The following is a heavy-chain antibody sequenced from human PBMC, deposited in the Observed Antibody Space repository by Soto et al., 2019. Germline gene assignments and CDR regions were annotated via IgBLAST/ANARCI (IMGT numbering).Heavy chain of an antibody. J-gene: IGHJ2*01. CDR3: ARPSIVGDMSYWKFDL. D-gene: IGHD1-26*01. V-gene: IGHV4-39*01. CDR1: GGSISSSIYY. Sequence: SETLSLTCTVPGGSISSSIYYWGWIRQPPGKGLEWIGSMYYSGNSYYNPSLKSRVTISVDTSKNQFSLKLSSVTAADTAVYYCARPSIVGDMSYWKFDLWGRGTLVTVS. CDR2: MYYSGNS.